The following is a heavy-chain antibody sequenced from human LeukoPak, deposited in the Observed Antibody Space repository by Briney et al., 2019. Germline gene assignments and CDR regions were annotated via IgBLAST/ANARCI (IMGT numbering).Heavy chain of an antibody. J-gene: IGHJ4*02. CDR2: IYYSGST. CDR3: ARATTGSGSYNPSIPDY. CDR1: GGSISSYY. D-gene: IGHD3-10*01. V-gene: IGHV4-59*01. Sequence: SETLSLTCTVSGGSISSYYWSWIRQHPGKGLEWIGYIYYSGSTNYNPSLKSRVTISVDTSKNQFSLKLSSVTAADTAVYYCARATTGSGSYNPSIPDYWGQGTLVTVSS.